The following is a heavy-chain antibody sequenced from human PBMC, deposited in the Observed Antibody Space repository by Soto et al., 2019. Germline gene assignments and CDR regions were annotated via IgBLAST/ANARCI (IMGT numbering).Heavy chain of an antibody. Sequence: SGPTLVNPTQTLTLTCTFSGFSLSTSGMRXSWIRQPPGKALEWLARIDWDDDKFYSTSLKTRLTISKDTSKNQVVLTMTNMDPVDTATYYCARSWGSYLDAFDIWGQGTMVTVSS. CDR1: GFSLSTSGMR. J-gene: IGHJ3*02. CDR3: ARSWGSYLDAFDI. D-gene: IGHD1-26*01. V-gene: IGHV2-70*04. CDR2: IDWDDDK.